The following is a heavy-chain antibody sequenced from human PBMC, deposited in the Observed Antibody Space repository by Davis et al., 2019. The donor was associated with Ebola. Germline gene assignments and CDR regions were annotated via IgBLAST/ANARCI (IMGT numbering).Heavy chain of an antibody. V-gene: IGHV3-7*03. D-gene: IGHD2-21*01. J-gene: IGHJ3*02. CDR1: GFTVSSNY. Sequence: GESLKISCAASGFTVSSNYMSWVRQAPGKGLEWVANIKQDGSEKYYVDSVKGRFTISRDNAKNSLYLQMNSLRAEDTALYYCAKSLYCGGDCSAFDIWGQGTMVTVSS. CDR2: IKQDGSEK. CDR3: AKSLYCGGDCSAFDI.